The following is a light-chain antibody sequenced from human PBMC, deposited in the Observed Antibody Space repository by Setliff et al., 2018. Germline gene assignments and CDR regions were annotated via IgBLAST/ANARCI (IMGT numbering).Light chain of an antibody. CDR3: QLYDNSKYT. V-gene: IGKV3-20*01. J-gene: IGKJ2*01. Sequence: EIVLTQSPGTLSLSPGDRATVSCRASQSVSSIYFAWYQQKPGQAPRLLIHGASRRATGIPDRFSGRESGTDFTLTISRLEPEDSAIYYCQLYDNSKYTFGQGTKVDIK. CDR1: QSVSSIY. CDR2: GAS.